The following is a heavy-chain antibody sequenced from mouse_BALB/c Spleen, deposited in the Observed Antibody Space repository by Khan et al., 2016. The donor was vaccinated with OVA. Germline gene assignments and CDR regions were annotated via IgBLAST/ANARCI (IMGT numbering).Heavy chain of an antibody. CDR2: ISSGGDYT. J-gene: IGHJ3*01. V-gene: IGHV5-6*01. CDR3: VDHLTGSLAY. CDR1: GFTFSSYS. Sequence: EVQLVESGGDLVKPGGSLKLSCAASGFTFSSYSMSWVRQTPDKRLEWVASISSGGDYTYYPDSVKGRFTISRDNAKNTLYLQMSDLKSEDTAMYYCVDHLTGSLAYWGQGTLVTVSA.